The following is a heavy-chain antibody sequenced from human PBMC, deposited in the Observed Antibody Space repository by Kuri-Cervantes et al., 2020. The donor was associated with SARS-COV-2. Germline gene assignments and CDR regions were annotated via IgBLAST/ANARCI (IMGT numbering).Heavy chain of an antibody. CDR2: ISNDGSNK. CDR1: GYTFTSYW. Sequence: GESLKISCKGSGYTFTSYWIGWVRQMPGKGLEWVAVISNDGSNKNYTDSVKGRFTISRDNSKNTLYLQMNSLRTEDTAVFYCARERVGVPDYWGQGTLVTVSS. V-gene: IGHV3-30*19. J-gene: IGHJ4*02. CDR3: ARERVGVPDY. D-gene: IGHD2-21*01.